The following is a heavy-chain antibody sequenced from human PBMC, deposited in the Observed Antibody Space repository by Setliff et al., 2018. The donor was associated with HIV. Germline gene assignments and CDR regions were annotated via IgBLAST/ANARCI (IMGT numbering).Heavy chain of an antibody. D-gene: IGHD2-2*01. J-gene: IGHJ4*02. CDR3: AREVPARQHFDF. CDR1: GASISSNNW. CDR2: IHYSGST. V-gene: IGHV4-4*02. Sequence: SETLSLTCAVSGASISSNNWWTWVRQPPGRGLEWIGEIHYSGSTNHNPSLKSRVTISVDKSRSQFSLKVNSVTAADTAVYYCAREVPARQHFDFWGQGTLVTVSS.